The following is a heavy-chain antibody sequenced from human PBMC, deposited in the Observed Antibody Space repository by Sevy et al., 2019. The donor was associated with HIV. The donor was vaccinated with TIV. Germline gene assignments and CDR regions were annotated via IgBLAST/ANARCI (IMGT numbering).Heavy chain of an antibody. V-gene: IGHV3-74*01. D-gene: IGHD3-22*01. CDR1: GFTFSSYW. CDR2: INSDGSST. CDR3: ARASYQNYYDSSGTDY. J-gene: IGHJ4*02. Sequence: GGSLRLSCAASGFTFSSYWMHWVRQAPGKGLVWVSRINSDGSSTSYADSVKGRFTISRDNAKNTLYRQMNSLRAEDTAVYYCARASYQNYYDSSGTDYWGQGTLVTVSS.